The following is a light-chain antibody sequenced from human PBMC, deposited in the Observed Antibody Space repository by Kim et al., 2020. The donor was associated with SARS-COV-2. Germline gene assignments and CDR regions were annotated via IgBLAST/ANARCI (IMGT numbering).Light chain of an antibody. V-gene: IGLV3-9*01. Sequence: VSVALGQTTTIICGGNNIEKRNVHWYQQKPGQPPVLVMYRDINRPSGIPERFSGSNSGNAATLTISTAQAGDEADYYCQVWDTTAVFGGGTQLTVL. CDR2: RDI. CDR1: NIEKRN. J-gene: IGLJ2*01. CDR3: QVWDTTAV.